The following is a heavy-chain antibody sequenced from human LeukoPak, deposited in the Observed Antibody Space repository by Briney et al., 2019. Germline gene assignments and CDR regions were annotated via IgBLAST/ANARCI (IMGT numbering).Heavy chain of an antibody. CDR3: AKDRVQLERWWFGP. J-gene: IGHJ5*02. D-gene: IGHD1-1*01. V-gene: IGHV3-30*18. CDR1: GFTFSSYG. CDR2: ISYDGSNK. Sequence: GGSLRLSCAASGFTFSSYGMHWVRQAPGKGLEWVAVISYDGSNKYYADSVKGRFTISRDNSKNTLYLQMNSLRAEDTAVYYCAKDRVQLERWWFGPWGQGTLVTVSS.